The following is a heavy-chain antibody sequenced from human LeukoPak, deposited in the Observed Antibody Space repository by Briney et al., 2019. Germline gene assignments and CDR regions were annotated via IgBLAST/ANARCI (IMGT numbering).Heavy chain of an antibody. V-gene: IGHV3-15*01. D-gene: IGHD3-16*01. CDR3: TAGLGQCDHDY. J-gene: IGHJ4*02. Sequence: GGTLRLSCAASGFSFNNAWMIWVRQAPAKGREWVGRIKSETDGGTIDYAAPMRGRFTISSHDPEHTLYLQMSSLTAEETAVFYCTAGLGQCDHDYWGQGILVTVSS. CDR2: IKSETDGGTI. CDR1: GFSFNNAW.